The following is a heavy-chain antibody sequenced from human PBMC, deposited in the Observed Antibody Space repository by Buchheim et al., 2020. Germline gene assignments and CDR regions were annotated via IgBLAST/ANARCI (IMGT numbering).Heavy chain of an antibody. V-gene: IGHV3-30*14. Sequence: QVQLVESGGSVVQPGASLRLSCAASGFTFSTYALHWVRQAPGKGLEWVAVISHDGSGKHYTDSVESRFSISRDNSRETVYLQMNSLRPEDTAVYYCARDLFLGGSMDACGQGTT. CDR3: ARDLFLGGSMDA. CDR1: GFTFSTYA. CDR2: ISHDGSGK. D-gene: IGHD3-10*01. J-gene: IGHJ6*02.